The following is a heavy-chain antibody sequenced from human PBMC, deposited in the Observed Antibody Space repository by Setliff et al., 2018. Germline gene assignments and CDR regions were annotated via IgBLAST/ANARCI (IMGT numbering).Heavy chain of an antibody. D-gene: IGHD3-10*01. CDR3: AASRAYTGAVEEWFLPKTFDF. CDR2: LSFAGDA. Sequence: SETLSLTCTVSGDSISSGYYYWAWIRQTPGKGLEWVGSLSFAGDAYYNPSLKSRVTMSLDTSKNQFSLKLSSVTAADAALYYCAASRAYTGAVEEWFLPKTFDFWGQGSPVTVSS. CDR1: GDSISSGYYY. V-gene: IGHV4-39*07. J-gene: IGHJ4*02.